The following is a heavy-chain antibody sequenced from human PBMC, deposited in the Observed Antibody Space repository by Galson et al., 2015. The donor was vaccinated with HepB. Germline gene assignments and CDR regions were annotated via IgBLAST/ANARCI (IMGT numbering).Heavy chain of an antibody. Sequence: SLRLSCAASGFTFSSYSMNWVRQAPGKGLEWVSSISSSSSYIYYADSVKGRFTISRDNAKNSLYLQMNSLRAEDTAVYYCARGEATVTYYFDYWGQGTLVTVSS. J-gene: IGHJ4*02. CDR1: GFTFSSYS. CDR3: ARGEATVTYYFDY. D-gene: IGHD4-11*01. V-gene: IGHV3-21*01. CDR2: ISSSSSYI.